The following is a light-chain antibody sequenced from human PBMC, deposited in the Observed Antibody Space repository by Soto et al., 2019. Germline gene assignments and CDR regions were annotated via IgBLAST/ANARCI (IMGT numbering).Light chain of an antibody. CDR3: QQYGSSPT. CDR1: QSVSSSY. Sequence: EIVLTQSRGTLSLSPGERATLSCRASQSVSSSYLAWYQQKPGQAPRLLIYGASSRATGIPDRFSGSGSGADFTLTISRLEPEDFAVYYCQQYGSSPTFGQGTTGDIK. CDR2: GAS. J-gene: IGKJ1*01. V-gene: IGKV3-20*01.